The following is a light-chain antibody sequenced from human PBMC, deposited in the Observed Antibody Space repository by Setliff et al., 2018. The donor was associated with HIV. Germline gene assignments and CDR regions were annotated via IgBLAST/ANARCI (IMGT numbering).Light chain of an antibody. CDR1: SSDIGTYKL. CDR2: DVT. CDR3: CSYAGSNTFV. V-gene: IGLV2-23*02. Sequence: QSALAQPASVSGSPGQSISISCTGTSSDIGTYKLVSWYQQHPGKAPRLMIYDVTKRSSGVSNRFSGSKSGNTASLTISGLQSEDDADYYCCSYAGSNTFVFGTGTKVTVL. J-gene: IGLJ1*01.